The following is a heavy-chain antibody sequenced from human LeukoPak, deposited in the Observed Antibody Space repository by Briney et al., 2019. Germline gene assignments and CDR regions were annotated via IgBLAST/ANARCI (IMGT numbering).Heavy chain of an antibody. CDR3: ARSVRGVIMSDY. Sequence: ASVKVSCKAYGYTFTSYGISWVRQAPGQGLEWMGWISAYNGNTNYAQKLQGRVTMTTDTSTSTAYMELRSLRSDDTAVYYCARSVRGVIMSDYWGQGTLVTVSS. CDR1: GYTFTSYG. D-gene: IGHD3-10*01. J-gene: IGHJ4*02. CDR2: ISAYNGNT. V-gene: IGHV1-18*01.